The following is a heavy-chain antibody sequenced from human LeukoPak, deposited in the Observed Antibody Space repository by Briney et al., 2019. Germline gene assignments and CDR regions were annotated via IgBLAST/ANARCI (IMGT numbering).Heavy chain of an antibody. CDR2: ISRDSSDK. CDR1: GFIFNTYS. Sequence: GGSLRLSCAASGFIFNTYSMNWVRQAPGKGLEWVSYISRDSSDKYYADSVKGRFTISRDNAKNSLFLQMNSLRAEDTAVYYCTTRRQDGWWGQGTLVIVSS. CDR3: TTRRQDGW. D-gene: IGHD1-14*01. V-gene: IGHV3-21*03. J-gene: IGHJ4*02.